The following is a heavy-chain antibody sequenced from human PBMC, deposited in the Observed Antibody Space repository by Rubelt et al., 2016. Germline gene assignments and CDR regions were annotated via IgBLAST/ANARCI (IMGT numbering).Heavy chain of an antibody. J-gene: IGHJ5*02. CDR1: GYTFTSYG. Sequence: QVQLVQSGAEVKKPGASVKVSCKASGYTFTSYGISWVRQAPGQGLEWMGWISAYNGNTNYAQKLQGRVTMTTDTSTSTAYMWLRSLRSDDTAVYYCARDPTTRFTSTGWFDPWGQGTLVTVSS. V-gene: IGHV1-18*01. CDR3: ARDPTTRFTSTGWFDP. CDR2: ISAYNGNT. D-gene: IGHD5-12*01.